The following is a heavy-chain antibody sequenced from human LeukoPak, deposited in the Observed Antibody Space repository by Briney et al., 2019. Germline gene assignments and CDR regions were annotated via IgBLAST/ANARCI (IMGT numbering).Heavy chain of an antibody. D-gene: IGHD6-19*01. Sequence: TSETLSLTCTVSGYSMSSGPYWGWIRQPPGKGLEWIGTIYHSGFTYYNPSLKSRVTISVDTSKNQFSLKLCSVTAADTAVYYCARTKDSSGWIGFPDYWGQGTLVTVSS. CDR2: IYHSGFT. V-gene: IGHV4-38-2*02. CDR3: ARTKDSSGWIGFPDY. CDR1: GYSMSSGPY. J-gene: IGHJ4*02.